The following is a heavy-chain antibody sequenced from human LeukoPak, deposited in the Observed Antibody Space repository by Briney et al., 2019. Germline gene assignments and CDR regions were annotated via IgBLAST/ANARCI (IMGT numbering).Heavy chain of an antibody. CDR1: GFTFSNYW. CDR2: IKQDGSEK. V-gene: IGHV3-7*03. D-gene: IGHD4-17*01. CDR3: ARAPGDPPNY. Sequence: GGSLRLSCAASGFTFSNYWMSWVRQAPGKGLEWVANIKQDGSEKYHVDSVKGRFTISRDNAKNSLYLQMNSLRAEDTAMYYCARAPGDPPNYWGQGTLVTVSS. J-gene: IGHJ4*02.